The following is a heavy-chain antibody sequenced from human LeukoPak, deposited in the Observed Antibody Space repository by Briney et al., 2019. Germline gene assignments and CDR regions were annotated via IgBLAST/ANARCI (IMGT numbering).Heavy chain of an antibody. Sequence: ASVKVSCKASGYTFTNYAISWVRQAPGQGLEWMGWISAYNGNTNYAQKFQGRVTITTDESTSTAYMELSSLRSEDTAVYYCARGGFGPTYYDFWSGYDNWFDPWGQGTLVTVSS. CDR2: ISAYNGNT. V-gene: IGHV1-18*01. D-gene: IGHD3-3*01. CDR1: GYTFTNYA. J-gene: IGHJ5*02. CDR3: ARGGFGPTYYDFWSGYDNWFDP.